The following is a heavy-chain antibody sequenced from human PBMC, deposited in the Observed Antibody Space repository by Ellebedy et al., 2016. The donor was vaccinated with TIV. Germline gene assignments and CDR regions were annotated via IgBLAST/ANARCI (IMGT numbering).Heavy chain of an antibody. CDR1: GYTFTDYY. J-gene: IGHJ4*02. Sequence: AASVKVSCKASGYTFTDYYMHWVRQAPGQGLEWMGWINPNSGGTNYAQKFQGRVTVTRDTSTSTAFLELSRLRSDDTAVYYCTRDLTKIVSGDYWGQGTLVTVSS. V-gene: IGHV1-2*02. CDR3: TRDLTKIVSGDY. D-gene: IGHD5/OR15-5a*01. CDR2: INPNSGGT.